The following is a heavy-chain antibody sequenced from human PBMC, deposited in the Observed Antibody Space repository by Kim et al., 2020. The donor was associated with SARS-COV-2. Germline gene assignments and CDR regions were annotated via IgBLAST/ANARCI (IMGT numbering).Heavy chain of an antibody. Sequence: GGSLRLSCAASGFTFSSYWMSWVRQAPGKGLEWVANIKQDGSEKYYVDSVKGRFTISRDNAKNSLYLQMNSLRAEDTAVYYCARALYDILTGYLYDAFDIWGQGTMVTVSS. CDR3: ARALYDILTGYLYDAFDI. D-gene: IGHD3-9*01. V-gene: IGHV3-7*03. J-gene: IGHJ3*02. CDR1: GFTFSSYW. CDR2: IKQDGSEK.